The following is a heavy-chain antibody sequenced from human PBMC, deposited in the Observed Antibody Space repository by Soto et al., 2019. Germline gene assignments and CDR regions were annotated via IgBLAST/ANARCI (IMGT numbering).Heavy chain of an antibody. J-gene: IGHJ4*02. V-gene: IGHV1-69*04. CDR1: GGTFSSYT. CDR2: IIPILGIA. CDR3: ARDKVDYGDYNY. D-gene: IGHD4-17*01. Sequence: ASVKVSCKASGGTFSSYTISWVRQAPGQGLEWMGRIIPILGIANYAQKFQGRVTITADKSTSTAYMELSSLRSEDTAVYYCARDKVDYGDYNYWGQGTLVTVSS.